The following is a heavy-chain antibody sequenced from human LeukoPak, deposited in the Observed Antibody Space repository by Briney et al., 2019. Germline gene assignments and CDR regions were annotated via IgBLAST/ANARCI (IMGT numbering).Heavy chain of an antibody. CDR1: GCSISTYH. J-gene: IGHJ4*02. V-gene: IGHV4-59*01. CDR3: ARDKRHSYGRYFDP. D-gene: IGHD5-18*01. Sequence: SETLSLTCRVSGCSISTYHWNWIRKPPGKGLEWIGYMQSSGISKYNPSLKSRVNIFVDTSKNQFVLNLRSVTAADTAVYYCARDKRHSYGRYFDPWGQGMLVTVSS. CDR2: MQSSGIS.